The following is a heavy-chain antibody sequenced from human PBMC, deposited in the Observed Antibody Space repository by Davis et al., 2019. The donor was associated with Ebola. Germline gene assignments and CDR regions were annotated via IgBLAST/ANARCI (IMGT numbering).Heavy chain of an antibody. V-gene: IGHV1-18*04. D-gene: IGHD1-26*01. Sequence: AASVKVSCKASGYTFATYGISWVRQAPGQGLEWMGWISAYNGNTNYAQKIQGRVTMTTDTSTSAAYMELRSLRSDDTAVYYCARCGSSDVVDAFDIWGQGTMVTVSS. J-gene: IGHJ3*02. CDR2: ISAYNGNT. CDR1: GYTFATYG. CDR3: ARCGSSDVVDAFDI.